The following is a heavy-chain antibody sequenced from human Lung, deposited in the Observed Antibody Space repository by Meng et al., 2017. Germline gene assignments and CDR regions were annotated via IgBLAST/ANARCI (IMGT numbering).Heavy chain of an antibody. V-gene: IGHV4-34*04. CDR2: INHSGST. J-gene: IGHJ4*02. CDR1: AWCFSDTC. D-gene: IGHD4-11*01. CDR3: ARGPTTMAHDFDY. Sequence: QLPPVGSGGLVPTQSLSLICLFSAWCFSDTCWSLSRQPPGKGLEWIGEINHSGSTNNNPYLESRATISVDTSLNNLSLKLSSVTAADSAVYYCARGPTTMAHDFDYWGQGTLVTVSS.